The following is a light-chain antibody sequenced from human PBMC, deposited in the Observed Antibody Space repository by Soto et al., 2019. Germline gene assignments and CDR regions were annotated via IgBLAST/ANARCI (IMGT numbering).Light chain of an antibody. V-gene: IGKV3-20*01. Sequence: EIVLTQSPGTLSLSPGERATLSCRASQSVSSSYLAWYQQKPGQAPRLLIYGASSRVTGIPDRFSGSGSGTDFSLTISRLEPEDFAVYYCQQYGSSPLTFGHGTKV. CDR3: QQYGSSPLT. CDR2: GAS. J-gene: IGKJ1*01. CDR1: QSVSSSY.